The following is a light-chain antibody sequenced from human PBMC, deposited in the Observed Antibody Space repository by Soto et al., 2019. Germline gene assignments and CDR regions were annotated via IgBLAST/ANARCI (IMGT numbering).Light chain of an antibody. J-gene: IGKJ1*01. V-gene: IGKV3-15*01. CDR2: GAS. Sequence: EIVMTQSPATLSVSPGERATLSCRASQSVSSNLAWYHQKPGQAPRLLIYGASTRATGIPARFSGSGSGTEFTLTISSLHSEDFAVYYCQQYNNWPWGFGQGTKVDIK. CDR3: QQYNNWPWG. CDR1: QSVSSN.